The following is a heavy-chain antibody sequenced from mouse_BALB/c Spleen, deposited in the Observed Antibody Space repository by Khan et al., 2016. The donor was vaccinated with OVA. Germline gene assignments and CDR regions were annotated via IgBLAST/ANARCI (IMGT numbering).Heavy chain of an antibody. CDR3: ASYHGYFDD. J-gene: IGHJ1*01. V-gene: IGHV1-26*01. Sequence: VQLQQSGPDLVKPGASMKISCKASGYSFTGYYIHWVKQSHGKSLEWIGRVNPNNGGTSYNQKFKGKAILTVDKSSNTAYMELRSLTSEDSAVYSCASYHGYFDDWGAGTTVTVSS. CDR1: GYSFTGYY. CDR2: VNPNNGGT. D-gene: IGHD1-1*01.